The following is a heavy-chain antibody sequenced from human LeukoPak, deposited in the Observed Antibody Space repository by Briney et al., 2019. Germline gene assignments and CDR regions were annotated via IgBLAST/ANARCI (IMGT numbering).Heavy chain of an antibody. J-gene: IGHJ4*02. D-gene: IGHD3-10*01. V-gene: IGHV4-59*01. CDR3: ARGVGSSVAYGY. CDR1: GGSISSYY. CDR2: IYYSGST. Sequence: SETLSLTCIVSGGSISSYYWSWIRQPPGKGLEWIGYIYYSGSTNYNPSLKSRVTISVDTSKNQFSLKLSSVTAADTAVYYCARGVGSSVAYGYWGQGTLVTVSS.